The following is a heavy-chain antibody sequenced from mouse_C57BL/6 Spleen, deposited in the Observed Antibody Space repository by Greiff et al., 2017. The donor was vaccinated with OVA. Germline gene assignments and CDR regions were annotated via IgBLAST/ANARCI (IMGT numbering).Heavy chain of an antibody. Sequence: VKLVESGAELVRPGASVTLSCKASGYPFTDYEMHWVKQTPVHGLEWIGAIDPETGGTAYNQKFKGKAILTADKSSSTAYMELRSLTSEDSAVYYCTGLDSSGLFLDYWGQGTTLTVSS. CDR1: GYPFTDYE. J-gene: IGHJ2*01. V-gene: IGHV1-15*01. D-gene: IGHD3-2*02. CDR2: IDPETGGT. CDR3: TGLDSSGLFLDY.